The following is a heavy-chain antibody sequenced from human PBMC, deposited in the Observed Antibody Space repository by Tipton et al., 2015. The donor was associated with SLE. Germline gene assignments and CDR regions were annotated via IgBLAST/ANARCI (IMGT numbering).Heavy chain of an antibody. Sequence: TLSLTCAVSGYSISSGYYWGWIRQPPGKGLEWIGSIYHSGSTYYNPSLKSRVTISVDTSKNQFSLKLTSVTAADTAVYYCARLVFGSSSRFFQHWGQGTLVTVSS. CDR3: ARLVFGSSSRFFQH. CDR2: IYHSGST. J-gene: IGHJ1*01. V-gene: IGHV4-38-2*01. CDR1: GYSISSGYY. D-gene: IGHD6-6*01.